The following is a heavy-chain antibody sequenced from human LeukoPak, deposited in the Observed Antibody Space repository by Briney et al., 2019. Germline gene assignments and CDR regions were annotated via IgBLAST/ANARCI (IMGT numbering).Heavy chain of an antibody. Sequence: GGSLRLSCAASGFTFSSYWMHWVRQAPGKGLVWVLRINGDGSSTSYADSVRGRFTISRDNAKNTLYLQMNSLRAEDTAVYYCFTIAAGGGQGTLVTVSS. V-gene: IGHV3-74*01. D-gene: IGHD6-13*01. CDR2: INGDGSST. J-gene: IGHJ4*02. CDR3: FTIAAG. CDR1: GFTFSSYW.